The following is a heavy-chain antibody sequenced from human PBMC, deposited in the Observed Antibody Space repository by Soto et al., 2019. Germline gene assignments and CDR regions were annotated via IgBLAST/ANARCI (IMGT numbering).Heavy chain of an antibody. V-gene: IGHV4-4*07. J-gene: IGHJ6*02. Sequence: ETLSLRCTVSGGSISSYYWSWIRQPAGKGLELIGRIYTSGSTNYNPSLKSRVTMSVDTSKNQFSLKLSSVTAADTAVYYCARDTITMVRGVIPDYYYGMDVWGQGTTVTVSS. D-gene: IGHD3-10*01. CDR3: ARDTITMVRGVIPDYYYGMDV. CDR2: IYTSGST. CDR1: GGSISSYY.